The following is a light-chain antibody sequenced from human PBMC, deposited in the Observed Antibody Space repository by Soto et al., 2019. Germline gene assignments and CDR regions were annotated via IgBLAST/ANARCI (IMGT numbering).Light chain of an antibody. Sequence: QSALTQPPSASGSPGQSVTISCTGTSSDVGGYNYVSWYQQHPGKAPKLMIYAVTKRPSGVPDRFSGSKSGNTASLTVSGPQAENEADYYCSSYAGSNNRVFGTGTKGTVL. CDR3: SSYAGSNNRV. CDR2: AVT. J-gene: IGLJ1*01. CDR1: SSDVGGYNY. V-gene: IGLV2-8*01.